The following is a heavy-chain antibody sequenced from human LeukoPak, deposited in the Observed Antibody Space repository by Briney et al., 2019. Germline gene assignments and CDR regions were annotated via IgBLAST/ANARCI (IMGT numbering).Heavy chain of an antibody. J-gene: IGHJ4*02. CDR1: GFTVSSNY. V-gene: IGHV4-4*02. Sequence: GSLRLSCAASGFTVSSNYMSWVRQPPGKGLEWIGEIFHSGSTNHNPSLKSRVSISVDKFKNQFSLRLSSVTAADTAVYYCARVLSGSNFDYWGQGTLVTVSS. D-gene: IGHD3-22*01. CDR2: IFHSGST. CDR3: ARVLSGSNFDY.